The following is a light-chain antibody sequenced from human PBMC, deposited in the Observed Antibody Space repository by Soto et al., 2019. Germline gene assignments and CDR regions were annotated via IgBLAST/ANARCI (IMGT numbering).Light chain of an antibody. V-gene: IGKV3-20*01. CDR2: GAS. CDR3: HQYGSSPWT. J-gene: IGKJ1*01. Sequence: EIVLTQSPGTLSLSPGERATLSCRASQSVSSSSLAWYQQRPGQAPRLLIYGASSRATGIPDRFSGSGSGTDFTLTISRLEPDDFAVYYCHQYGSSPWTFGQGTKV. CDR1: QSVSSSS.